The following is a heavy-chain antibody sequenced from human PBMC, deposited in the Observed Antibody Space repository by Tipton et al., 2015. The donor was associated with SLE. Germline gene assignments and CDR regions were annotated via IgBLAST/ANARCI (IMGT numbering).Heavy chain of an antibody. CDR3: ARGSRYYDSRCYHWYPDL. D-gene: IGHD3-22*01. CDR2: IYYSGST. Sequence: LRLSCTVSGGSISSYYWSWIRQPPGKGLEWIGYIYYSGSTNYNPSLKSRVTISVDTSKNQFSLKLSSVTAADTAVYYWARGSRYYDSRCYHWYPDLWGRGTLVTVSS. J-gene: IGHJ2*01. CDR1: GGSISSYY. V-gene: IGHV4-59*01.